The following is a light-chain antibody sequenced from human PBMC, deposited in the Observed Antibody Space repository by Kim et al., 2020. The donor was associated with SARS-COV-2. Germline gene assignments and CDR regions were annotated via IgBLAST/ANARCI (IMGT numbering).Light chain of an antibody. V-gene: IGKV1-27*01. CDR3: QKYFRAPYT. CDR2: AAS. Sequence: DIQMTQSPSSLSASVGDRVTITCRASQGISNYLAWYQQKPGQVPKLLIFAASTLESGVPSRFSGSGSGTDFTLTISSLQPEDVATYYCQKYFRAPYTFGQGTKLEIK. CDR1: QGISNY. J-gene: IGKJ2*01.